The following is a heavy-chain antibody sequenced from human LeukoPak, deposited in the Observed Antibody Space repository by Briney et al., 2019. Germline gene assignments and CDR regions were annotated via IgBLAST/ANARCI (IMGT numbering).Heavy chain of an antibody. CDR2: ISYDGSNK. Sequence: GGSLRLSCAASGFTFSSYAMHWVRQAPGKGLEWVAVISYDGSNKYYADSVKGRFTISRDNSKNTLYLQMNSLRAEDTAVYYCARASDDSSGYPAYDAFDIWGQGTMVTVSS. CDR1: GFTFSSYA. J-gene: IGHJ3*02. D-gene: IGHD3-22*01. V-gene: IGHV3-30*04. CDR3: ARASDDSSGYPAYDAFDI.